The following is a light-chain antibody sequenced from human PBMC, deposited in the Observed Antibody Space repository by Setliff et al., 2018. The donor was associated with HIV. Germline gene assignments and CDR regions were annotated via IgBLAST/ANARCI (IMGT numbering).Light chain of an antibody. CDR1: SSDVGACNY. CDR2: DVN. Sequence: QSALTQPASVSGSPGQAITISCSGTSSDVGACNYVSWYQQHPGKAPKVMIYDVNKWPSGVSNRFSGSKPGNTASLTISGLQAEDEADYYCCSYVNSGIYVFGTGTKVTVL. J-gene: IGLJ1*01. CDR3: CSYVNSGIYV. V-gene: IGLV2-23*02.